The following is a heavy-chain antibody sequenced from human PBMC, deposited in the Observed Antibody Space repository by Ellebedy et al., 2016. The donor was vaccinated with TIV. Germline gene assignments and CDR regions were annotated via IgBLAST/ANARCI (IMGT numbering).Heavy chain of an antibody. V-gene: IGHV3-21*01. CDR3: ARGGSVSALYNRFDP. CDR2: ISSSSNYI. Sequence: PGGSLRLSCAVSGFTFSDFSMNWVRQAPGKGLEWVSSISSSSNYIYYADSVKGRFTISRDNAKNSFYLQMDSLRAEDTAVYYCARGGSVSALYNRFDPWGRGTLVTVSS. J-gene: IGHJ5*02. D-gene: IGHD2-2*02. CDR1: GFTFSDFS.